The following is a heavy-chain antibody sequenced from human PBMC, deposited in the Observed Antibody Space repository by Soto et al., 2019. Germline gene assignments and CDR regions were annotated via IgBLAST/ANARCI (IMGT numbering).Heavy chain of an antibody. Sequence: PSETLSLTGTVSGGSIRRNNYYWGWIRQPPGKGLEWIGSIYHSGSTNYNPSLKSRVTLSVDTSKNQFSLKLSSVTDADTAVYYCASTVVTWGDYFDYWGQGALVTVSS. CDR3: ASTVVTWGDYFDY. CDR2: IYHSGST. D-gene: IGHD3-10*01. J-gene: IGHJ4*02. CDR1: GGSIRRNNYY. V-gene: IGHV4-39*01.